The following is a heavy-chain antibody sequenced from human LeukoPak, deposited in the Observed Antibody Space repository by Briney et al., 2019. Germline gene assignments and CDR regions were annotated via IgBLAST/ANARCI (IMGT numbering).Heavy chain of an antibody. J-gene: IGHJ6*03. CDR1: GITFSSYG. CDR3: AKDSHSFDWLSYMDV. CDR2: ISSTGGTT. Sequence: GGTLRLSCAASGITFSSYGMSWVRQAPGKGLEWVSSISSTGGTTYYADSVKGRFTISRDNSENTLYLQMNSLRAEDTAVYYCAKDSHSFDWLSYMDVWGKGTTVTVSS. D-gene: IGHD3-9*01. V-gene: IGHV3-23*01.